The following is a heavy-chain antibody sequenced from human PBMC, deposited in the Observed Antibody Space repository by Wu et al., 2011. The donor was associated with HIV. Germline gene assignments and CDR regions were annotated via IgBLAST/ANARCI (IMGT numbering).Heavy chain of an antibody. D-gene: IGHD2-21*01. V-gene: IGHV1-69*14. Sequence: QVQLVQSGAAVKKPGSSVRVSCKASGGTFNSYGITWVRQAPGQGLEWMGGIIPIFGTANYAQKFQGRVTITADKSTSTAYMELSSLRSEDTAMYYCARDFGGDGDSWGQGTLVTVSS. CDR2: IIPIFGTA. CDR1: GGTFNSYG. CDR3: ARDFGGDGDS. J-gene: IGHJ4*02.